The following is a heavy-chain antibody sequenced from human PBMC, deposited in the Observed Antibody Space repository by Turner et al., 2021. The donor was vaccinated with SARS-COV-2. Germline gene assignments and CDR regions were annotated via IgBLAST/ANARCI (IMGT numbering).Heavy chain of an antibody. CDR1: GFTVSSNY. Sequence: EVQLVETGGGLIQPGGSLSLSCAASGFTVSSNYMSWVRQAPGKGLEWVSLIYSGSSPYYADSVKGRFTISRDNSKNTLYLQMNSLRAEDTAVYYCARDDPLGGMDVWGQGTTVTVSS. V-gene: IGHV3-53*02. CDR2: IYSGSSP. CDR3: ARDDPLGGMDV. J-gene: IGHJ6*02.